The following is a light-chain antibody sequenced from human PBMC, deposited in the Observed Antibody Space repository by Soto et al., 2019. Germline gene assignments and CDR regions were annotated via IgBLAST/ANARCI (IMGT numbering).Light chain of an antibody. CDR3: QQYTYPST. J-gene: IGKJ1*01. Sequence: DTQMTQSPSTVSASVGDRVTITCRASQTISTWLAWYQQRPGKAPKLLIYEVSTLESGVPSRFSGSGSGTQFTLTISRLQPDDFGTYYCQQYTYPSTFGQGTKVDIK. V-gene: IGKV1-5*01. CDR2: EVS. CDR1: QTISTW.